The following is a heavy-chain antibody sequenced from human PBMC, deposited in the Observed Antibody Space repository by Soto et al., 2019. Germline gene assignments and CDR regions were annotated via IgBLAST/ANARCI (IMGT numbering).Heavy chain of an antibody. D-gene: IGHD3-3*01. Sequence: QLHLVQSGAVVKKPGASVTVSCSASGYPVTAYYMHWVRQAPGRGLEWMGGINPATGAAKYTPTFQGRVTMTRATSTSTVFMELSGLTSDDPAVFYCARGGGVGVAGSAAFDMWGQGTVVTVSS. CDR1: GYPVTAYY. J-gene: IGHJ3*02. V-gene: IGHV1-2*02. CDR2: INPATGAA. CDR3: ARGGGVGVAGSAAFDM.